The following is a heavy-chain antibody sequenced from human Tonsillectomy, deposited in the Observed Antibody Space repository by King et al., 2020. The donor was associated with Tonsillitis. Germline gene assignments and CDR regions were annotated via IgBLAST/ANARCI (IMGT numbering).Heavy chain of an antibody. D-gene: IGHD3-9*01. V-gene: IGHV4-39*07. J-gene: IGHJ4*02. CDR2: IHNSGST. CDR1: GGSIRSTSYY. CDR3: ARHENYDILTVGFDY. Sequence: LQLQESGPGLVKPSETLSLTCTVFGGSIRSTSYYWGWIRQPPGKGLEWIGSIHNSGSTHYNPSLKSRVTILADTSKNQLSLRLSSVTAADTAVYYCARHENYDILTVGFDYWGQGTLVTVSS.